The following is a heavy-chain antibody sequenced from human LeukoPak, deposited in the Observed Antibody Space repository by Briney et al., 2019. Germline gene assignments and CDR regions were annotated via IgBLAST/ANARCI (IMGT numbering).Heavy chain of an antibody. CDR3: ARGGYYGSGSYYTPYYFDY. D-gene: IGHD3-10*01. V-gene: IGHV1-69*13. Sequence: GASVKVSCKASGGTFSSYAISWVRQAPGQGLEWMGGLIPIFGTANYAQKFQGRVTITADESTSTAYMELSSLRSEDTAVYYCARGGYYGSGSYYTPYYFDYWGQGTLVTVSS. CDR2: LIPIFGTA. J-gene: IGHJ4*02. CDR1: GGTFSSYA.